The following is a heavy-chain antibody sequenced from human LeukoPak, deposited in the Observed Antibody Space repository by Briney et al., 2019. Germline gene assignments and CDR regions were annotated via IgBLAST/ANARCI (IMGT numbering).Heavy chain of an antibody. CDR1: GGSISSSSYY. CDR3: ARLSVRTMVRGVTSSRFDP. CDR2: IYYSGST. J-gene: IGHJ5*02. V-gene: IGHV4-39*07. D-gene: IGHD3-10*01. Sequence: PSETLSLTCTVSGGSISSSSYYWGWIRQPPGKGLEWIGSIYYSGSTYYNPSLKSRVTISVDTSKNQFSLQLRSVPAADPAVYYCARLSVRTMVRGVTSSRFDPWGQGTLVTVSS.